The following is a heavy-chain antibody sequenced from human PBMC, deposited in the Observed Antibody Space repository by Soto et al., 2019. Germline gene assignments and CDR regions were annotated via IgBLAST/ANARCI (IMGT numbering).Heavy chain of an antibody. CDR1: GFTFSSYA. J-gene: IGHJ3*02. CDR3: AKPPLYSSGSSKDAFDI. Sequence: PGGSLRLSXAASGFTFSSYAMSWVRQAPGKGLEWVSAISGSGGSTYYADSVKGRFTISRDNSKNTLYLQMNSLRAEDTAVYYCAKPPLYSSGSSKDAFDIWGQGTMVTVSS. V-gene: IGHV3-23*01. CDR2: ISGSGGST. D-gene: IGHD6-19*01.